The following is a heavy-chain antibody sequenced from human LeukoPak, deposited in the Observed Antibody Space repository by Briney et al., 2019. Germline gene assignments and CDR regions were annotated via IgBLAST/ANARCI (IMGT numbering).Heavy chain of an antibody. CDR2: IFPGDSDT. V-gene: IGHV5-51*01. D-gene: IGHD3-16*02. J-gene: IGHJ4*02. CDR1: GYNFTNYW. Sequence: GESLKISFKGSGYNFTNYWIAWVRQMPGKGLEWMGIIFPGDSDTRYSPSFQGQVTISVDKSISTAYLQWSSLQASDTAVYYCARRSYDYIWGTYRADPSFDQWGQGTLVTVSS. CDR3: ARRSYDYIWGTYRADPSFDQ.